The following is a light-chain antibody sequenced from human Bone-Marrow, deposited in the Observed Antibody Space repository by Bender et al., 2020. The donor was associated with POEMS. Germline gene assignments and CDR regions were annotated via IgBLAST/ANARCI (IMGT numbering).Light chain of an antibody. CDR3: QVWDTTTSVAV. CDR2: DDR. CDR1: NIGTKS. V-gene: IGLV3-21*02. Sequence: SYVLTQPPSVSVAPGQTATITCGGNNIGTKSVHWYQQKPGQAPVLVVYDDRGRPSEIPPRFSGSNSGDTASLTISRVEAGDEADYYCQVWDTTTSVAVFGGGTKLTVL. J-gene: IGLJ3*02.